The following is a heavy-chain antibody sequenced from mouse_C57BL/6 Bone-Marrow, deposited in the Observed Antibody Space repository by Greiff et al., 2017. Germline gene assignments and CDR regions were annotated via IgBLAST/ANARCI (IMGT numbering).Heavy chain of an antibody. J-gene: IGHJ3*01. V-gene: IGHV1-19*01. D-gene: IGHD2-4*01. CDR3: AYYDYDGFAY. Sequence: EVQLQQSGPVLVKPGASVKMSCKASGYTFTDSYMNWVKQSHGKSLEWIGVINPYNGGTSYNQKFKGKATLTVDKSSSTAYMELNSLTSEDSAVYYCAYYDYDGFAYWGQGTLVTVSA. CDR1: GYTFTDSY. CDR2: INPYNGGT.